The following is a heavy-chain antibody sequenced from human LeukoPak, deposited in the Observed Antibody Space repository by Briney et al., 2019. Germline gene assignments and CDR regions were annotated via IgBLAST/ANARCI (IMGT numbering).Heavy chain of an antibody. Sequence: TGGSLRLSCATSGFTFSNAWMTWVRQAPGKGLEWVSVIYSGGSTYYADSVKGRFTISRDNSKNTLYLQMNSLRAEDTAAYYCARATYDSVFFYWGQGTLVTVSS. V-gene: IGHV3-66*01. CDR2: IYSGGST. J-gene: IGHJ4*02. D-gene: IGHD3-22*01. CDR3: ARATYDSVFFY. CDR1: GFTFSNAW.